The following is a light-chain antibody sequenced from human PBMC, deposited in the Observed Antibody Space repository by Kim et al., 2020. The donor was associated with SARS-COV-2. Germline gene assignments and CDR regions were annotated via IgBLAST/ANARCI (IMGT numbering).Light chain of an antibody. CDR2: DAS. CDR3: QQYSSFLYT. CDR1: QSVSTS. V-gene: IGKV1-5*01. Sequence: GDRVTITCRASQSVSTSLAWYQQKPGKAPRLLIYDASVLKSGVPSRFSGGASGTEFTLTISSVQPDDFATYYCQQYSSFLYTFGQGTKLEI. J-gene: IGKJ2*01.